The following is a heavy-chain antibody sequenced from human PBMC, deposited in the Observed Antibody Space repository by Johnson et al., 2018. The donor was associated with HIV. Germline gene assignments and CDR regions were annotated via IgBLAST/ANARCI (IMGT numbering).Heavy chain of an antibody. CDR3: ARDQGSWDAFDI. CDR2: IGTAGDT. V-gene: IGHV3-13*01. D-gene: IGHD6-13*01. CDR1: GFTFSIYA. Sequence: VQLVESGGGVVQPGRSLRLSCAASGFTFSIYAIHWVRQAPGKGLEWVSAIGTAGDTYYPDSVKGRFTISRENAKNSLYLQMNSLRAGDTAVYYCARDQGSWDAFDIWGQGTMVTVSS. J-gene: IGHJ3*02.